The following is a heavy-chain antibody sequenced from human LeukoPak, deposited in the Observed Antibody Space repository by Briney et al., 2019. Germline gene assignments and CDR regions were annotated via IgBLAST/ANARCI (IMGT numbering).Heavy chain of an antibody. CDR1: GGTFSSYA. D-gene: IGHD3-10*01. J-gene: IGHJ6*03. V-gene: IGHV1-69*13. CDR2: IIPIFGTA. Sequence: SVKVSCKASGGTFSSYAISWVRQAPGQGLEWMGGIIPIFGTANYAQKFQGRVTVTADESTSTAYMELSSLRSEDTAVYYCALVRGVSYYYYYYMDVWGKGTTVTVSS. CDR3: ALVRGVSYYYYYYMDV.